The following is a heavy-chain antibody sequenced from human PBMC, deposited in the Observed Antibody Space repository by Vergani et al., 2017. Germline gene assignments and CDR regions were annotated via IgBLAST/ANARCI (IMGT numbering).Heavy chain of an antibody. V-gene: IGHV3-23*01. J-gene: IGHJ6*02. CDR2: IRGSGGSA. Sequence: EVQLLESGGGLVQPGGSLRLSCAASGFTFSSYAMSWVRQAPGKGLEWVSAIRGSGGSAYYADSVKGRFTISRDNSKNTLYLQMNSLRAEDTAVYYCAKSRVELAYYYGMDVWGQGTTVTVSS. CDR3: AKSRVELAYYYGMDV. CDR1: GFTFSSYA. D-gene: IGHD1-7*01.